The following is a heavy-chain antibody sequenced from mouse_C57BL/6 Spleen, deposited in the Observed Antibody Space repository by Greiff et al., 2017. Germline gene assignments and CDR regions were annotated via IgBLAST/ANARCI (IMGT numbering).Heavy chain of an antibody. CDR2: IYPGDGDT. D-gene: IGHD2-1*01. Sequence: LQLQQSGAELVKPGASVKISCKASGYAFSSYWLNWVQQRPGKGLEWIGQIYPGDGDTNYNGKFKGKATLTADKSSSTAYMQLSSLTSEDSAVYFCARRDGNYVMDYWGQGTSVTVSS. V-gene: IGHV1-80*01. J-gene: IGHJ4*01. CDR1: GYAFSSYW. CDR3: ARRDGNYVMDY.